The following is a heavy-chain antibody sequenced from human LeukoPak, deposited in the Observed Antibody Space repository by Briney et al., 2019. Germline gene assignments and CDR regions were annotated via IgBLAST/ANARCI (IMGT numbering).Heavy chain of an antibody. CDR1: GGSISNYY. D-gene: IGHD5-24*01. Sequence: SETLSLTCPVSGGSISNYYYWTWFRQPPGKGLEWIGYVYYTGSTNFNPSLKSRVTMSLDTSRNQFSLKLTSLTAADTAVYYCARGAMATTPFFDYWGQGTLVTVSS. CDR2: VYYTGST. CDR3: ARGAMATTPFFDY. V-gene: IGHV4-59*01. J-gene: IGHJ4*02.